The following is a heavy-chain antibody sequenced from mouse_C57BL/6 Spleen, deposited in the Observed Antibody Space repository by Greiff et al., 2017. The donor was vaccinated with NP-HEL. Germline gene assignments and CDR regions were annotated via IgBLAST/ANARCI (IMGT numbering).Heavy chain of an antibody. D-gene: IGHD3-2*02. Sequence: QVQLQQPGAELVKPGASVKLSCKASGYTFTSYWMHWVKQRPGQGLEWIGMIHPNSGSTNYNEKFKSKATLTVDKSSSTAYMQLSSLTSEDSAVYYCARGGAAQATVAYWGQGTLVTVSA. J-gene: IGHJ3*01. CDR1: GYTFTSYW. V-gene: IGHV1-64*01. CDR3: ARGGAAQATVAY. CDR2: IHPNSGST.